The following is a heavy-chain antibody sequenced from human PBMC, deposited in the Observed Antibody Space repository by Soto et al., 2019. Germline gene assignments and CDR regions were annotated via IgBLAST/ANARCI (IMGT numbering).Heavy chain of an antibody. Sequence: GGSLRLSCSASGFTFSSYAMHWVRQAPGKGLEYVSAISSNGGSTCYADSVKGRFTISGDNSKNTLYLQMSSLRAEDTAVYYCVKLLLRRHPLGPADYWGQGTLVTVSS. CDR3: VKLLLRRHPLGPADY. CDR1: GFTFSSYA. CDR2: ISSNGGST. J-gene: IGHJ4*02. V-gene: IGHV3-64D*06. D-gene: IGHD7-27*01.